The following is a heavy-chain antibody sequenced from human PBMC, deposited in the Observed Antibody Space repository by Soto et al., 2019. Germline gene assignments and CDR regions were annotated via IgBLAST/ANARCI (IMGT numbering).Heavy chain of an antibody. D-gene: IGHD2-15*01. J-gene: IGHJ6*02. CDR2: INSDGSST. V-gene: IGHV3-74*01. CDR1: GFTFSSYW. CDR3: AREGGGGNPNRASYYGMDV. Sequence: GGSLRLSCAASGFTFSSYWMHWVRQAPGKGLVWVSRINSDGSSTSYADSVKGRFTISRDNAKNTLYLQMNSLRAEDTAVYYCAREGGGGNPNRASYYGMDVWGQGTTVTVSS.